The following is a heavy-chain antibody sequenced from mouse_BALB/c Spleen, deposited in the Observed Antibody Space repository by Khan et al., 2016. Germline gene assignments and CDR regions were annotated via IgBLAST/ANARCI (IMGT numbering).Heavy chain of an antibody. CDR2: IWGDGST. Sequence: QVQLKESGPGLVAPSQSLSITCTVSGFSITGFAVNWVSQPPGKGLEWLGVIWGDGSTDYYSALKYGRSISKANSKSKVFIKMNSLQADDAAGYYCASYYDYDGGFAYWGQGTLVTVSA. D-gene: IGHD2-4*01. V-gene: IGHV2-6-7*01. J-gene: IGHJ3*01. CDR3: ASYYDYDGGFAY. CDR1: GFSITGFA.